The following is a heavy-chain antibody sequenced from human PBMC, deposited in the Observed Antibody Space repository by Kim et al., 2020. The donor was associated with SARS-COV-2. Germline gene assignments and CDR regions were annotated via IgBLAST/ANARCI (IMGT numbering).Heavy chain of an antibody. CDR1: GFTFTSSA. J-gene: IGHJ4*02. CDR2: IVIGSGNT. Sequence: SVKVSCKASGFTFTSSAVQWVRQARGQRLEWIGWIVIGSGNTNYAQKFQERVTITRDMSTSTAYMELSSLRSEDTAVYYCAADGYSSSSGFDYWGQGTLVTVSS. CDR3: AADGYSSSSGFDY. V-gene: IGHV1-58*01. D-gene: IGHD6-6*01.